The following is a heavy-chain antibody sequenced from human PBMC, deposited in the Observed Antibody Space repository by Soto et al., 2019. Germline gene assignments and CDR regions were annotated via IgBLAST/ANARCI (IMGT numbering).Heavy chain of an antibody. CDR2: IYPGDSDT. V-gene: IGHV5-51*01. CDR1: GGSVTSYG. CDR3: ARQGVAARDNYYYYYMDV. J-gene: IGHJ6*03. Sequence: SHRISWKGAGGSVTSYGVGGLLQKTGKGLEWMGIIYPGDSDTRYSPSFQGQVTISADKSISTAYLQWSSLKASDTAMYYCARQGVAARDNYYYYYMDVWGKGTTVTVSS. D-gene: IGHD6-13*01.